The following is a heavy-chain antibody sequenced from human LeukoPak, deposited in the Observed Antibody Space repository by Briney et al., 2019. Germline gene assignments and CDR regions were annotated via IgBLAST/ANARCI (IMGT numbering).Heavy chain of an antibody. D-gene: IGHD4-17*01. V-gene: IGHV3-23*01. CDR3: AKVRGYYGDTNWFDP. CDR2: ISGSGGST. CDR1: GFTFSSYA. Sequence: GGSLRLSCAASGFTFSSYAMSWVRQAPGKGLEWVSAISGSGGSTYYADSVKGRFTISRDNSKNTLYLQTNSLRAEDTAVYYCAKVRGYYGDTNWFDPWGQGTLVTVSS. J-gene: IGHJ5*02.